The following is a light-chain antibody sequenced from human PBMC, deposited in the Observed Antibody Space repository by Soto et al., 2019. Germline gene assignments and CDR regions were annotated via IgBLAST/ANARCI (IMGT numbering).Light chain of an antibody. J-gene: IGKJ5*01. CDR2: AAS. Sequence: DIQMTQSPSSLSASVGDRVTITCRASQSISSYLNWYQQKPGKAPKLLIYAASSLQSGVPSRFSGSGSGTDLTITISSLQPEDFETYYCQQSYSTSITFGQGTRLEIK. V-gene: IGKV1-39*01. CDR1: QSISSY. CDR3: QQSYSTSIT.